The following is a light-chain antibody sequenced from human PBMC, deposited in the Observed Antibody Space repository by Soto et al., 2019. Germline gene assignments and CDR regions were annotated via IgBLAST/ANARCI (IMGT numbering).Light chain of an antibody. CDR3: QQRSNWPSIT. CDR1: QSESNS. Sequence: EIRFTQSPTTMSQSPGARATLSCRASQSESNSLDWYQHKPGQGPRLLIYDATNRASRIPARFRCRGSGTDFTLTLSILEPEAFAFYYCQQRSNWPSITFGQGTRLEIK. J-gene: IGKJ5*01. CDR2: DAT. V-gene: IGKV3-11*01.